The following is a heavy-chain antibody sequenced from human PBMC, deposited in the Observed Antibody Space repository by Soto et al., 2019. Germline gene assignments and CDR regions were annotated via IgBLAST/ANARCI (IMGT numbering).Heavy chain of an antibody. Sequence: QLQLQESGSGLVKPSQTLSLTCAVSGGSISSGGYSWSWIRQPPGKGLEWIGYIYHSGSTYYNPSPXRXXTMSVDRSKNQSPLKLSSVTAADTAVYYCARVPDRWGQGTLVTVSS. CDR3: ARVPDR. D-gene: IGHD2-2*01. V-gene: IGHV4-30-2*01. J-gene: IGHJ5*02. CDR1: GGSISSGGYS. CDR2: IYHSGST.